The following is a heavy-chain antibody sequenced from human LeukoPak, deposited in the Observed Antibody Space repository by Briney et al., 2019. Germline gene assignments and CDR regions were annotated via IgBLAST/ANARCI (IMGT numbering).Heavy chain of an antibody. D-gene: IGHD2-2*01. CDR3: ARGNVWVCVSTSCYNWFDP. Sequence: SETLSLTCTVSGGSISSYYWSWIRQPPGRGLEWIGYIYYSGSTNYNPSRKSRVTISVDTSKNQFSLKLSSVTAADTAVYYCARGNVWVCVSTSCYNWFDPWGQGTLVTVSS. CDR1: GGSISSYY. V-gene: IGHV4-59*12. CDR2: IYYSGST. J-gene: IGHJ5*02.